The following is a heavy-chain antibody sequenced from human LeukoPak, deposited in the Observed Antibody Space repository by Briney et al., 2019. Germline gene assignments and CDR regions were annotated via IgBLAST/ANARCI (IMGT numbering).Heavy chain of an antibody. CDR2: ISSSSNTI. CDR3: APIYCDSSSCSHYFEY. D-gene: IGHD2-15*01. J-gene: IGHJ4*02. Sequence: GGSLRLSCAGSGLNFINYGMNWVRQAPGKGLEWISYISSSSNTIYYADPVKGRFTISRDNAKNSLYLQMKSLGAEDTAVYYCAPIYCDSSSCSHYFEYWGQGTLVIVSS. V-gene: IGHV3-48*01. CDR1: GLNFINYG.